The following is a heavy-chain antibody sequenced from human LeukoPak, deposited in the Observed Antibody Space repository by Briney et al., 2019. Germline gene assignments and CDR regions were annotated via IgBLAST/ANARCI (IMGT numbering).Heavy chain of an antibody. D-gene: IGHD6-13*01. CDR2: IKQDGGVK. J-gene: IGHJ4*02. CDR1: GFTFSSYW. CDR3: ARVGGGSGSSWYFDH. V-gene: IGHV3-7*03. Sequence: GSLRLSCTASGFTFSSYWMSWVRQAPGKVLEWVATIKQDGGVKNYVDSVKGRFTVSRDNAENSLYLQMSSLRVEDTAVYYCARVGGGSGSSWYFDHWGQGTLVTVSS.